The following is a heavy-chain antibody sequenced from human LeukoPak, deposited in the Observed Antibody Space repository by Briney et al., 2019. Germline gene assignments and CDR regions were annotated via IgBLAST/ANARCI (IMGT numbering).Heavy chain of an antibody. CDR3: ARMQQLVGDY. J-gene: IGHJ4*02. Sequence: GASVKVSCKASGYTFTSYGISWVRQAPGQGLEWMGWISAYDGNTNYEQKLQGRVTMTTDTSTSTAYMDPRSLRSDDTAVYYCARMQQLVGDYWGQGTLVTVSS. CDR2: ISAYDGNT. D-gene: IGHD6-13*01. V-gene: IGHV1-18*01. CDR1: GYTFTSYG.